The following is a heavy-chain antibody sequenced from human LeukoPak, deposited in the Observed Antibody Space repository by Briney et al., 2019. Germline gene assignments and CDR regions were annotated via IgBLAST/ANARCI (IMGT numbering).Heavy chain of an antibody. J-gene: IGHJ4*02. V-gene: IGHV3-30*04. CDR1: GFTFSSYA. CDR3: AKDMRAILSSGSNFDY. Sequence: PGGSLRLSCAASGFTFSSYAMHWVRQAPGKGLEWVAVISYDGTNKFYADSVKGRFTISRDNAKNSLYLQMNSLRAEDTALYYCAKDMRAILSSGSNFDYWGQGTLVTVSS. D-gene: IGHD3-22*01. CDR2: ISYDGTNK.